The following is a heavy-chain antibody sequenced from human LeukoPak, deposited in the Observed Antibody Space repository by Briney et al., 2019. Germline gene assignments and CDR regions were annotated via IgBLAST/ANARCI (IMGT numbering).Heavy chain of an antibody. CDR1: GYTXTSYG. CDR2: ISAYNGNT. V-gene: IGHV1-18*01. D-gene: IGHD6-13*01. Sequence: ASVKVSCKASGYTXTSYGISWVRQAPGQGLEWMGWISAYNGNTNYAQKLQGRVTMTTDTSTSTAYMELRSLRSDDTAVYYCARDEDPGYSSSWIDYWGQGTLVTVSS. CDR3: ARDEDPGYSSSWIDY. J-gene: IGHJ4*02.